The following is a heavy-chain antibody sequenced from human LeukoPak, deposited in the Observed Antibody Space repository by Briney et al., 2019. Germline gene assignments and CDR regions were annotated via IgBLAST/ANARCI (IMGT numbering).Heavy chain of an antibody. CDR3: TRGRGAYNLYDY. CDR1: GFTFGDYA. Sequence: VAPGGSLRLSCTASGFTFGDYAMSWIRQAPGKGLEWVGFIRSKAYGETADYAASVKGRFTISRDDSKAIAYLQMNSLKTEDTAVYHCTRGRGAYNLYDYWGQGTLVTVSS. CDR2: IRSKAYGETA. J-gene: IGHJ4*02. D-gene: IGHD1-1*01. V-gene: IGHV3-49*03.